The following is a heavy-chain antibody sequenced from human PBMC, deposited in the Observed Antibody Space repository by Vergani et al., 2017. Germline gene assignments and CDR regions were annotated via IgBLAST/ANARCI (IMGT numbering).Heavy chain of an antibody. D-gene: IGHD6-19*01. CDR3: ASDTHSGQRADR. J-gene: IGHJ5*02. CDR2: IHYSENT. V-gene: IGHV4-59*11. Sequence: QLQLQESGPGLVKPSETLSLTCTVSGGSIRNLYCNWIRQPPGKGLEWIGSIHYSENTNYNPSLKTRVTISVDTSKNQFSLTLTSVTAADTAVYYCASDTHSGQRADRWGQGILVTVTS. CDR1: GGSIRNLY.